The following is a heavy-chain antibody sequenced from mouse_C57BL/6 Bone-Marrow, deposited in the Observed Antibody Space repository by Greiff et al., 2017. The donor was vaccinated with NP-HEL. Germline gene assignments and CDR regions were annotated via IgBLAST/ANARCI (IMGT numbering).Heavy chain of an antibody. D-gene: IGHD4-1*01. Sequence: EVQVVESGGGLVKPGGSLKLSCAASGFTFSSYAMSWVRQTPEKRLEWVATISDGGSYTYYPDNVKGRFTISRDNAKNNLYLQMSHLKSEDTAMYYCAILTGTAWFAYWGQGTLVTVSA. J-gene: IGHJ3*01. CDR3: AILTGTAWFAY. V-gene: IGHV5-4*01. CDR2: ISDGGSYT. CDR1: GFTFSSYA.